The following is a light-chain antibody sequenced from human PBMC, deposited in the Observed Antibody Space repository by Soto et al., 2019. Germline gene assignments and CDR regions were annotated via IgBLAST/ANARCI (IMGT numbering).Light chain of an antibody. V-gene: IGLV2-8*01. CDR1: KNDSGVYDF. J-gene: IGLJ1*01. CDR3: KSYAGSNTYV. Sequence: QSLMSQPPSSSGSPGQSGTISCTGTKNDSGVYDFVSWYQHHPGKAPRLIIYEVVQRPSGVPDRFSGSKSGNTASLTVSGLQAADEADYFCKSYAGSNTYVFGSGTKVNVL. CDR2: EVV.